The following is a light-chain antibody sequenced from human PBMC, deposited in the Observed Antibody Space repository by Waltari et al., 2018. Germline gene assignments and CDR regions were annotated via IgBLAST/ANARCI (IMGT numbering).Light chain of an antibody. J-gene: IGKJ2*01. CDR1: QGIGNN. CDR3: LQSNSYPYT. CDR2: AAS. V-gene: IGKV1-17*01. Sequence: DIQMTQSPSSLSASVGDRVTIPCRASQGIGNNLGWYQQKPGKAPKRLIYAASSLQSGVPSRFSGSGSGTEFTLTISSLQPEDFATYYCLQSNSYPYTFGQGTKLEIK.